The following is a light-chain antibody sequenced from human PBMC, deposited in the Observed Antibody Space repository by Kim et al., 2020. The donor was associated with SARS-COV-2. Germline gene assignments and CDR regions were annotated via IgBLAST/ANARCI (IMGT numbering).Light chain of an antibody. CDR2: QDS. CDR3: QAWDSSGYV. CDR1: KLGDKY. Sequence: SYELTQPPSVSVSPGQTASITCSGDKLGDKYACWYQQKPGQSPVLVIYQDSKRPSGIPERFSGPNSGNTATLTISGTQAMDEADYYCQAWDSSGYVFGTGTKVTVL. V-gene: IGLV3-1*01. J-gene: IGLJ1*01.